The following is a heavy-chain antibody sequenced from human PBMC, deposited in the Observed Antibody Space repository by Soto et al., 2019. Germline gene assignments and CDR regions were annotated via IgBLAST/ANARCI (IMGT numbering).Heavy chain of an antibody. D-gene: IGHD3-3*01. CDR1: GFTFSSYG. CDR2: IWYDGSNK. J-gene: IGHJ6*03. V-gene: IGHV3-33*01. Sequence: GGSLRLSCAASGFTFSSYGMHWVRQAPGKGLEWVAVIWYDGSNKYYADSVKGRFTISRDNSKNTLYLQMNSLRAEDTAVYYCARDWRGYYYYYYYMDVWGKGTTVTVSS. CDR3: ARDWRGYYYYYYYMDV.